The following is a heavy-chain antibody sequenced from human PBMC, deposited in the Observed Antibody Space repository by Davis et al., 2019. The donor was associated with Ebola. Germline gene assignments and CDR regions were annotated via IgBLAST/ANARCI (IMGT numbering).Heavy chain of an antibody. J-gene: IGHJ5*02. CDR3: ARDNSPGVAWFDP. Sequence: PGGSLRLSCAASGFTFSSYSMNWVRQAPGKGLEWVSSISSSSSYIYYADSVKGRFTISRDNAKNSLYLQMNSLRSEDTAVYYCARDNSPGVAWFDPWGQGTLVTVSS. V-gene: IGHV3-21*04. CDR1: GFTFSSYS. CDR2: ISSSSSYI. D-gene: IGHD5-18*01.